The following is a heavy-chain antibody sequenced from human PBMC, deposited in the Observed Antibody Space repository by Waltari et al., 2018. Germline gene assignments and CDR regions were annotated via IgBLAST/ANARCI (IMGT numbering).Heavy chain of an antibody. CDR3: AKDLYTTFGAVDS. Sequence: EVQLLQSGGGLVQPGGSLKLSCAASGFVFTAYAMSWVRQAPGKGLEWVSCITNSGGRTFYAESVRGRFTISRDSSYNMVYLQMNSLRGEDTAVYYCAKDLYTTFGAVDSWGQGSLVSVSS. CDR2: ITNSGGRT. J-gene: IGHJ4*02. V-gene: IGHV3-23*01. CDR1: GFVFTAYA. D-gene: IGHD3-3*01.